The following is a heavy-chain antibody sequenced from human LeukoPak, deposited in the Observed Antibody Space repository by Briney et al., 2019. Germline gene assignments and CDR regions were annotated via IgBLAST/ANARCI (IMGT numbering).Heavy chain of an antibody. CDR1: GGTFSSYA. CDR3: ARGMVVVVVAATHYYMDV. J-gene: IGHJ6*03. Sequence: VASVKVSCKPFGGTFSSYAVSWVRQAPGQGLEWMGGIIPIFGTANYAQKFQGRVTHTACESTRTAYMELSSLRSEDTAVYYCARGMVVVVVAATHYYMDVWGKGTTVTVSS. D-gene: IGHD2-15*01. V-gene: IGHV1-69*13. CDR2: IIPIFGTA.